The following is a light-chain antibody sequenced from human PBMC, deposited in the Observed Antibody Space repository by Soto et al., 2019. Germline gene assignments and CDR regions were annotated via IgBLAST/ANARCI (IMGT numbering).Light chain of an antibody. CDR3: QTWGTGIVV. Sequence: QPVLPQSPSASASLGASVKVTCTLSSGHSNYAIAWHQQQPEKGPRYLMKLNSDGSHTKGDGIPDRFSGSSSGAERYLTISSLKSDDEADYYCQTWGTGIVVFGGGTKLTVL. V-gene: IGLV4-69*01. CDR1: SGHSNYA. CDR2: LNSDGSH. J-gene: IGLJ2*01.